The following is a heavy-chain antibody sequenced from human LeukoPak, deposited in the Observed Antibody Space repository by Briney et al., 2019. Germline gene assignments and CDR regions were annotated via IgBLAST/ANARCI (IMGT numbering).Heavy chain of an antibody. CDR1: GFTFSDYY. CDR3: ARAKTAMVPDI. Sequence: GSLRLSCAASGFTFSDYYMSWIRQAPGKGLEWVSYISSSSSYTNYADSVKGRFTISRDNAKNSLYLQMNSLRAEDTAVYYCARAKTAMVPDIWGQGTMVTVSS. V-gene: IGHV3-11*06. CDR2: ISSSSSYT. J-gene: IGHJ3*02. D-gene: IGHD5-18*01.